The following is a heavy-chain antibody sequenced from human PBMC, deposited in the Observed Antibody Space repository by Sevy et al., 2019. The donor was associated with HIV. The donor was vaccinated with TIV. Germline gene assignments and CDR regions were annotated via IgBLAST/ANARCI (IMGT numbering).Heavy chain of an antibody. D-gene: IGHD3-10*01. V-gene: IGHV3-23*01. CDR3: AKGYGSGSPPDY. J-gene: IGHJ4*02. Sequence: GSLRLSCAASGFIFNSYAMSWVRQAPGKGLEWVSSISGSGGSTHYADSVKGRLTISRDNFNKRLYMEMNSLSPEDTAVYYCAKGYGSGSPPDYWGQGTLVTVSS. CDR1: GFIFNSYA. CDR2: ISGSGGST.